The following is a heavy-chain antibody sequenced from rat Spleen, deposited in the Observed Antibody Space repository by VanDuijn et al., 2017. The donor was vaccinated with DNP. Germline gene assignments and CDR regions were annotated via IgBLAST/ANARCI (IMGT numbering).Heavy chain of an antibody. J-gene: IGHJ3*01. CDR3: TTASTEGFAY. CDR1: GFTFSDYN. V-gene: IGHV5-7*01. CDR2: ISFDGNNT. Sequence: EVLLVESDGGLVQPGRSLKLSCAVSGFTFSDYNMAWVRQAPKKGLEWVATISFDGNNTYYRDSVQGRFTVSRDNAKSTLYLQMDSLRSEDTATYYCTTASTEGFAYWGQGTLVTVS. D-gene: IGHD1-11*01.